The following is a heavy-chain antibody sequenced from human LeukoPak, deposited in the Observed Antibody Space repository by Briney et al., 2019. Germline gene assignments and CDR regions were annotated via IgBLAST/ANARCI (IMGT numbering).Heavy chain of an antibody. J-gene: IGHJ5*02. CDR3: AKYPGYPTRWFEP. D-gene: IGHD6-13*01. V-gene: IGHV4-59*01. CDR2: ISYSGST. CDR1: GGSITSYY. Sequence: SETLSLTCTVSGGSITSYYWSWIRQPPGKRLEWIGYISYSGSTNYNPSLESRVSISIDTSKNQFSLKLSSLTAADTAVYYCAKYPGYPTRWFEPWGQGTLVTVSS.